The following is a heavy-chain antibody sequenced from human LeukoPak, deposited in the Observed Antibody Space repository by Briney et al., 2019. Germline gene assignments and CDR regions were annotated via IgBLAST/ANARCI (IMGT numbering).Heavy chain of an antibody. D-gene: IGHD6-25*01. CDR2: ISSSSSYI. J-gene: IGHJ4*02. CDR3: ARVRYSSDFYFDY. CDR1: GFTFSSYS. Sequence: GGSLGLSCAASGFTFSSYSMNWVRQAPGKGLEWVSSISSSSSYIYYADSVKGRFTISRDNAKNSLYLQMNSLRAEDTAVYYCARVRYSSDFYFDYWGQGTLVTVSS. V-gene: IGHV3-21*01.